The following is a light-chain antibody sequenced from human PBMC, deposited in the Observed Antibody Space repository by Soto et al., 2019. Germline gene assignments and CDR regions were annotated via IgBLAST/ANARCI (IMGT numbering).Light chain of an antibody. Sequence: EIVMPQSPGTLSVSPGEGATLSCRASQNVRSNLAWYQQKPGQAPRLLIYGASYRANGVPARFSGSGSGTEFTLTISSLQSEDFAVYYCQQFNDWPRTFGHGTRWIS. V-gene: IGKV3-15*01. CDR1: QNVRSN. J-gene: IGKJ1*01. CDR3: QQFNDWPRT. CDR2: GAS.